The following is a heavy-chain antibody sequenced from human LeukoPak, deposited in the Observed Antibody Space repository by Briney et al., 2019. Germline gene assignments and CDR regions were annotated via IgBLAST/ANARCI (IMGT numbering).Heavy chain of an antibody. Sequence: GGSLRLFCAASWYTVSSNYMSWVRQAPGKGLEWVSVIYSGGSTYYADSVKGRFTISRDNSKNTLYLQMNSLRAEDTAVYYCARDTRTTVVTAHSDAFDIWGQGTMVTVSS. CDR2: IYSGGST. D-gene: IGHD2-21*02. J-gene: IGHJ3*02. CDR3: ARDTRTTVVTAHSDAFDI. CDR1: WYTVSSNY. V-gene: IGHV3-53*01.